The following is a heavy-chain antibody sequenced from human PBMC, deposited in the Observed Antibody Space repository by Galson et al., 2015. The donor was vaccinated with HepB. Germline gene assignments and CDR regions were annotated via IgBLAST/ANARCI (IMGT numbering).Heavy chain of an antibody. CDR2: ISYDGTNR. J-gene: IGHJ3*02. D-gene: IGHD3-3*01. V-gene: IGHV3-30*18. CDR3: AKGLLQYDFWARHDAFDI. CDR1: GFTFNTYA. Sequence: SLRLSCAALGFTFNTYAMYWVRQAPGKGLEWVATISYDGTNRYYADSVKGRFTISRDNSRNTLFLQMNSLRPEDTAVYYCAKGLLQYDFWARHDAFDIWGQGTMVTVSS.